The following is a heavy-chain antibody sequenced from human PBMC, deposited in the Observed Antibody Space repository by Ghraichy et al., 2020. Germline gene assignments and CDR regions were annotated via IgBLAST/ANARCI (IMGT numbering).Heavy chain of an antibody. CDR2: IIPIFGTA. CDR1: GGTFSSYA. D-gene: IGHD4-23*01. J-gene: IGHJ4*02. Sequence: SVKVSCKASGGTFSSYAISWVRQAPGQGLEWMGGIIPIFGTANYAQKFQGRVTITADESTSTAYMELSSLRSEDTAVYYCARLFSGLVTPDYWGQGTLVTVSS. V-gene: IGHV1-69*13. CDR3: ARLFSGLVTPDY.